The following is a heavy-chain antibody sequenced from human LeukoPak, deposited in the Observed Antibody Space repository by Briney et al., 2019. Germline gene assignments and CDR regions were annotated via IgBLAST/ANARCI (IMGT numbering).Heavy chain of an antibody. CDR1: GFTFSDYY. CDR3: ARLGYSSSSFWFDP. CDR2: ISSSGSTI. V-gene: IGHV3-11*01. Sequence: PGGSLRLSCAASGFTFSDYYMSWIRQAPGKGLEWVSYISSSGSTIYYADSVKGRFTISRDNAKNSLYLQMNSLRAEDTAVYYCARLGYSSSSFWFDPWGQGTLVTVSS. D-gene: IGHD6-6*01. J-gene: IGHJ5*02.